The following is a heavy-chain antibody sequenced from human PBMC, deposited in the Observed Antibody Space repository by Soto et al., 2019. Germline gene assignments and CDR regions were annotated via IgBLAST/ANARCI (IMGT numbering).Heavy chain of an antibody. Sequence: SVKVSCKASGGTFSSYAISWVRQAPGQGLEWMGGIIPIFGTANYAQKFQGRVTITADESTSTAYMELSSLRSEETAVYYCARDKVTTVSYFDYWGQGTLVTVSS. J-gene: IGHJ4*02. CDR2: IIPIFGTA. CDR3: ARDKVTTVSYFDY. D-gene: IGHD4-17*01. CDR1: GGTFSSYA. V-gene: IGHV1-69*13.